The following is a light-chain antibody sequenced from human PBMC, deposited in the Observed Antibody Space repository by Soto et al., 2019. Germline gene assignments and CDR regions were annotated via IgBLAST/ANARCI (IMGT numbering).Light chain of an antibody. V-gene: IGKV2-28*01. CDR3: MQALQTPA. CDR2: LGF. J-gene: IGKJ1*01. CDR1: QRLLHSNGYNY. Sequence: DIVMTQSPLSLLVTPGEPASISCRSRQRLLHSNGYNYLDWYLQRPGQSPQLLIFLGFKRASGVPDRFSGSVSGTDFTLQISRVEADDVGVYYCMQALQTPAFGQGTKVDIK.